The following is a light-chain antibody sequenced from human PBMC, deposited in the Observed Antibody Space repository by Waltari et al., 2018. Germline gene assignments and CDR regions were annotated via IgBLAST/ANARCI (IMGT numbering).Light chain of an antibody. Sequence: IVMTQSPATLSVSPGERATLSCRASQSVSSNLAWYQQKPGQAPRLLISDASTRATDIPVRFSCSGSGTEFTLTISSVQSEDFGIYFCQQYDKWTLYTFGQGTKLEIK. V-gene: IGKV3-15*01. CDR1: QSVSSN. CDR2: DAS. CDR3: QQYDKWTLYT. J-gene: IGKJ2*01.